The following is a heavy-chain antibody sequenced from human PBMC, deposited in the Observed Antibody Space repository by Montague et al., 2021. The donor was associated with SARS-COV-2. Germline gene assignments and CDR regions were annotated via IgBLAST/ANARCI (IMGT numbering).Heavy chain of an antibody. CDR2: INQGGAP. J-gene: IGHJ3*02. V-gene: IGHV4-34*01. Sequence: SETLSLTCAVSRGSFSNYYWTWIRQSPGKGLGWIGEINQGGAPNYTPSLKSRVTISLDTSKKQISLKLNSVTVADTAVFFCARGRPAQGSFRHFDSISSGALDIWAQGSLVIVSS. CDR3: ARGRPAQGSFRHFDSISSGALDI. CDR1: RGSFSNYY. D-gene: IGHD3-9*01.